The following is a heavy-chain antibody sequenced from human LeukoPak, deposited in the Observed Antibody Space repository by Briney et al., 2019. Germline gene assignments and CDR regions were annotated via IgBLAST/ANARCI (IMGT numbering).Heavy chain of an antibody. CDR1: GYTFTNYG. D-gene: IGHD3-10*01. CDR3: ARGSPPARTYYYGSGHDYFDY. CDR2: INTNTGNP. J-gene: IGHJ4*02. Sequence: ASVKVSCKASGYTFTNYGMNWVRQAPGQGLEWMGWINTNTGNPTYAQGFTGRFVFSLDTSVSTAYLQISSLKAEDTAVYYCARGSPPARTYYYGSGHDYFDYWGQGTLVTVSS. V-gene: IGHV7-4-1*02.